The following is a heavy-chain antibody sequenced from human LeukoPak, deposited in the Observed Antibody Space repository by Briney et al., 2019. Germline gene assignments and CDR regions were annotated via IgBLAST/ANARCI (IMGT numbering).Heavy chain of an antibody. CDR2: IYPGDSDT. J-gene: IGHJ4*02. CDR3: ACYYDSSGYHTKGFDY. D-gene: IGHD3-22*01. Sequence: GESLKISCKGSGYSFTSYWIGWVRQMPGKGLEWMGIIYPGDSDTRYSPSFQGQVTISADKSISTAYLQWSSLKASDTAMYYCACYYDSSGYHTKGFDYWGQGTLVTVSS. CDR1: GYSFTSYW. V-gene: IGHV5-51*01.